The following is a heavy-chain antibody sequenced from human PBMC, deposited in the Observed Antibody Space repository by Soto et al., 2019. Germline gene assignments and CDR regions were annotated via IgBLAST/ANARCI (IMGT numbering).Heavy chain of an antibody. D-gene: IGHD3-16*02. V-gene: IGHV4-39*01. CDR3: XXXXLRXQQSSYYFDV. CDR1: GASISSSGYY. J-gene: IGHJ4*02. Sequence: QVQLQESGPGLVSPWGTLSLTCTVSGASISSSGYYWGWIRQATGKGLEWIGSIDYIGNTYYNPSLKSRVTGSVDTSKNQISLQLNSVTAADXAXXXXXXXXLRXQQSSYYFDVWGQGTLVTVSS. CDR2: IDYIGNT.